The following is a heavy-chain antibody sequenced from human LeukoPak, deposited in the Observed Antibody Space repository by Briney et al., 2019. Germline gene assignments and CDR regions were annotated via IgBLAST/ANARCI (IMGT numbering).Heavy chain of an antibody. Sequence: GGSLRLSCAASGFTFSSYWMHWVRQAPGKGLVWVSRINSDGSSTSYADSVKGRFTISRDNAKNTLYLQMNSLRAEDTAVYYCARERSGWYERWLDYWGQGTLVTVSS. J-gene: IGHJ4*02. CDR3: ARERSGWYERWLDY. V-gene: IGHV3-74*01. CDR1: GFTFSSYW. D-gene: IGHD6-19*01. CDR2: INSDGSST.